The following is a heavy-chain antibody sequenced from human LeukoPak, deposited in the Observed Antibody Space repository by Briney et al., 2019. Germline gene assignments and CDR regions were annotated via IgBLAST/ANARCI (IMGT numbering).Heavy chain of an antibody. CDR2: ISAYNGNT. Sequence: ASVKVSCKASGYTFTSYGISWVRQAPGQGLEWMGWISAYNGNTNYAQKLQGRVTMTTDTSTSAAYMELRSLRSDDTAVYYCARDAQPYSSSPYYMDVWGKGTTVTVSS. V-gene: IGHV1-18*01. CDR1: GYTFTSYG. CDR3: ARDAQPYSSSPYYMDV. D-gene: IGHD6-13*01. J-gene: IGHJ6*03.